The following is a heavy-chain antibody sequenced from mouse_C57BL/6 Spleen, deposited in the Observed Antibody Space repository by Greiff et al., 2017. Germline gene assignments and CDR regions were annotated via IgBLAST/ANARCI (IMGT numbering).Heavy chain of an antibody. Sequence: EVQLVESGGGLVQPGGSMKLSCVASGFTFSNYWMNWVRQSPEKGLEWVAQIRLKSDNYATHYAESVKGRFTISRDDSKSSVYLQMNNLRAEDTGIYYCTAGEGTFDYWGQGTTLTVSS. CDR2: IRLKSDNYAT. CDR3: TAGEGTFDY. CDR1: GFTFSNYW. J-gene: IGHJ2*01. V-gene: IGHV6-3*01. D-gene: IGHD3-3*01.